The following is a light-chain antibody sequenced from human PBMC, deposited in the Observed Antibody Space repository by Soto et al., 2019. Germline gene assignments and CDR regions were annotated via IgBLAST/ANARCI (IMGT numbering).Light chain of an antibody. Sequence: EIVMTQSPGTLSVSPGERATLSCRASQSVSSNLAWYQQKPGQAPRLLIYGASTRATGIPARFSGSGSGTEFTLTISSLQSEDFAVYYCQQYNNWPPMYTFGQGTQLEIK. V-gene: IGKV3-15*01. CDR2: GAS. J-gene: IGKJ2*01. CDR1: QSVSSN. CDR3: QQYNNWPPMYT.